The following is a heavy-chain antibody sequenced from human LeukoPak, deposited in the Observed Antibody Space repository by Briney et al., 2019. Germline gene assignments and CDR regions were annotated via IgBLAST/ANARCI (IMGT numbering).Heavy chain of an antibody. D-gene: IGHD3-10*01. CDR2: IYYSGNT. J-gene: IGHJ4*02. Sequence: SETLSLTCAFSGGSISGSSYFSGWIRQPPGKGLEWIGSIYYSGNTYYNPSLKSRVTISVDTSKNQFSLKLSSVTAADTAVYYCARLKEGIDYWGQGTLVTVSS. V-gene: IGHV4-39*01. CDR3: ARLKEGIDY. CDR1: GGSISGSSYF.